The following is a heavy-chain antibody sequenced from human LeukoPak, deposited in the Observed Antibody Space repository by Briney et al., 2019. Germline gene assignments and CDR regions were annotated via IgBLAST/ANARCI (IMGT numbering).Heavy chain of an antibody. CDR3: ARGPPHGTEFFDY. Sequence: SETLSLTCTVSNGSISSFYWTWIRQPPGKRPEWLGHVYYTGNADYNPSLKSRVTFSLDTSKNHFSLILTSVTPADTAVYFCARGPPHGTEFFDYWGPGILVTVSS. D-gene: IGHD1-26*01. J-gene: IGHJ4*02. V-gene: IGHV4-59*01. CDR1: NGSISSFY. CDR2: VYYTGNA.